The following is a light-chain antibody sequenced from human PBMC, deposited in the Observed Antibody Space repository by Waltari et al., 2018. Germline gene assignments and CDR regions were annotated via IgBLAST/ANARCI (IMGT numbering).Light chain of an antibody. CDR2: DVS. Sequence: QSALTQPRSVSGSPGQSVTISCTGPSSDVGGDNYVSWYQQHPGKAPKLMIYDVSKRPSGVPDRFSGSKSGNTASLTISGLQAEDEADYYCCSYAGSYVFGTGTKVTVL. V-gene: IGLV2-11*01. CDR1: SSDVGGDNY. CDR3: CSYAGSYV. J-gene: IGLJ1*01.